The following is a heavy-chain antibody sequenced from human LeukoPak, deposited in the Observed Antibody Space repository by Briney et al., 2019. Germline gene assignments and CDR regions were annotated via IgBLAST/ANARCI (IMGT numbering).Heavy chain of an antibody. J-gene: IGHJ4*02. V-gene: IGHV3-30-3*01. CDR1: GFTFSSYA. Sequence: GGSLRLSCAASGFTFSSYAMHWVRQAPGKGLEWVAVISYDGSNKYYADSVKGRFTISRDNSKNTLYLQMNSLRAEDTAVYYCARDGRGYDFWSGYYETDYWGQGTLVTVSS. CDR3: ARDGRGYDFWSGYYETDY. D-gene: IGHD3-3*01. CDR2: ISYDGSNK.